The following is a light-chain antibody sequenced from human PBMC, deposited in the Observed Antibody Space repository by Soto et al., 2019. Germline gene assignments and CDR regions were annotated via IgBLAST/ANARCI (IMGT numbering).Light chain of an antibody. CDR2: DAS. J-gene: IGKJ1*01. CDR1: QSINRC. V-gene: IGKV1-5*01. Sequence: DIQMSQSPSALSASVGDRVTITCRASQSINRCLAWYQQKAGKAPKLLIYDASSLESGFPSRFSGSGSGTEFTLTISSLQPDDFATYYCQQYNSYRTFSQGTKVDIK. CDR3: QQYNSYRT.